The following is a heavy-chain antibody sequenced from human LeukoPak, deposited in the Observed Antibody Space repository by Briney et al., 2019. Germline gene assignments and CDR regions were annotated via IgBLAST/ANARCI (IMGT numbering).Heavy chain of an antibody. CDR1: GFTFSSYA. V-gene: IGHV3-23*01. Sequence: PGGSLRLSCAASGFTFSSYAMSWVRQAPGKGLEWVSAISGSGGSTYYADSVKGRFTISRDNSKNTLYLQMNSLRAEDTAVYYCAKVGQLVRYYYYGMDVWSQGTTVTVSS. J-gene: IGHJ6*02. CDR3: AKVGQLVRYYYYGMDV. CDR2: ISGSGGST. D-gene: IGHD6-6*01.